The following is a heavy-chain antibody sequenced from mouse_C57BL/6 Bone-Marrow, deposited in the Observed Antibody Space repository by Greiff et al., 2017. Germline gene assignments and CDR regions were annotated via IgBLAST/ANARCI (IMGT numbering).Heavy chain of an antibody. V-gene: IGHV1-50*01. J-gene: IGHJ2*01. Sequence: VQLQQPGAELVKPGASVKLSCKASGYTFTSYWMQWVKQRPGQGLEWIGEIDPSDSYTNYNQKFKGKATLTVDTSSSTAYMQLSSLTSEDSAVYYCARGGYYYGSSLGYWGQGTTLTVSS. D-gene: IGHD1-1*01. CDR2: IDPSDSYT. CDR3: ARGGYYYGSSLGY. CDR1: GYTFTSYW.